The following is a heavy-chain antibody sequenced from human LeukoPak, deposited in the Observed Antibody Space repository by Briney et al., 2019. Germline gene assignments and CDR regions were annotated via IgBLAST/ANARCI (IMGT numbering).Heavy chain of an antibody. V-gene: IGHV1-2*06. J-gene: IGHJ4*02. CDR2: INPNSGGT. CDR3: ARGLTIFGVVIVGY. Sequence: ASVKVSCKASGYTFTGYYMHWVRQAPGQGHEWMGRINPNSGGTNYAQKFQGRVTMTRDTSISTAYMELSRLRSDDTAVYYCARGLTIFGVVIVGYWGQGTLVTVSS. D-gene: IGHD3-3*01. CDR1: GYTFTGYY.